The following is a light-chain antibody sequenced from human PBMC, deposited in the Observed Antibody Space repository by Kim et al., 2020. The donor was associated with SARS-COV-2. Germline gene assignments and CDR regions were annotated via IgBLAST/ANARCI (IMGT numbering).Light chain of an antibody. V-gene: IGKV3-20*01. J-gene: IGKJ2*01. CDR3: QQYGSSLYT. CDR1: QSVSSSY. CDR2: GAS. Sequence: LSPGERATLSYRASQSVSSSYLAWYQQKPGQGPRLLIYGASSRATGIPDRFSGSGSGTDFTLTISRLEPEDFAVYYCQQYGSSLYTFGQGTKLEI.